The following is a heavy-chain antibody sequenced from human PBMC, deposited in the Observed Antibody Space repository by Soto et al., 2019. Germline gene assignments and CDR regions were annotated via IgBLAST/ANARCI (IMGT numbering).Heavy chain of an antibody. CDR1: GCTFSSYA. D-gene: IGHD3-9*01. V-gene: IGHV1-69*13. Sequence: SVKVSCKASGCTFSSYAISWVRQAPGQGLEWMGGIIPIFGTANYAQKFQGRVTITADESTSTAYMELSSLRSEDTAVYYCAKVKGGLDYDILTGYYPFDYWGQGTLVTVSS. CDR2: IIPIFGTA. J-gene: IGHJ4*02. CDR3: AKVKGGLDYDILTGYYPFDY.